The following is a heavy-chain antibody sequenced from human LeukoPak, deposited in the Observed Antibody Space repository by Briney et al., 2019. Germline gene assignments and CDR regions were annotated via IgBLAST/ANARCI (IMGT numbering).Heavy chain of an antibody. CDR1: GFTFNDFA. CDR2: ISGSTGTT. CDR3: AKDVCTSPRCLLYFGS. V-gene: IGHV3-23*01. J-gene: IGHJ4*02. D-gene: IGHD2-8*01. Sequence: GGSLRLSCAASGFTFNDFAMSWVRQAPGKGLEWVSGISGSTGTTYYADSVKGRFTIFRDNSKNTLYLQMDRLRAEDTAVYSCAKDVCTSPRCLLYFGSWGQGTLVTVSS.